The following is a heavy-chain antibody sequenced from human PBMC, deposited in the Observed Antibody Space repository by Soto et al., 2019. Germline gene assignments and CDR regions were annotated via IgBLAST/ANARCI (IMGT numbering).Heavy chain of an antibody. V-gene: IGHV3-21*01. CDR3: AREASIIIPAVSDF. D-gene: IGHD2-2*01. Sequence: GGSLRLSCTVSGFAFNNYGINWVRQAPGKGLEWVSSISKSDYTYYSDSVRGRLAISRDNAKSSVSLQMNTLRVEDTAVYYCAREASIIIPAVSDFWGQGTLVTVSS. CDR1: GFAFNNYG. J-gene: IGHJ4*02. CDR2: ISKSDYT.